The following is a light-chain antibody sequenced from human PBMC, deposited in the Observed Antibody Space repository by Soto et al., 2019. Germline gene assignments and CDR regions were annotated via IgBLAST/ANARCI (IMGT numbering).Light chain of an antibody. CDR3: QQLNSYPRT. CDR2: GAS. V-gene: IGKV1-9*01. Sequence: IQLTQSPSSLSASVGDRVTITCRASQAISSYLAWYQQKPGRAPNLLIYGASTLQSGVPSRFSGSGSGTDFTLTISSLQPDDFATYYCQQLNSYPRTFGQGTKVEIK. J-gene: IGKJ1*01. CDR1: QAISSY.